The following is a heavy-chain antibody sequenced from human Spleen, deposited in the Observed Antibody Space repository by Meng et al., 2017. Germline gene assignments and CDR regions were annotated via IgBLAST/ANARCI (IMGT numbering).Heavy chain of an antibody. J-gene: IGHJ5*02. Sequence: QVKLQQWGAGLLKPSETLSLTCAVYGGSFSGYYWSWIRQPPGKGLELIGEINHSGSTNYNPSLKSRVTISVDTSKNQFSLKLSSVTAADTAVYYCARGLQGRFDPWGQGTLVTVSS. CDR2: INHSGST. CDR3: ARGLQGRFDP. V-gene: IGHV4-34*01. CDR1: GGSFSGYY.